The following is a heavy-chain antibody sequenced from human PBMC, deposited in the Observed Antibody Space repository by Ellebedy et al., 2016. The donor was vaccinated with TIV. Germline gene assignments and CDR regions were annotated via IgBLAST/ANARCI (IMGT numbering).Heavy chain of an antibody. Sequence: ESLKISCAASGFTFSHASMSWIRQPPGKGLEWIGEITHSGSTNYNPSLKSRLTISVDTSKNQFSLNLSSVTAADTAVYYCARGLARDYWGQGTLVTVSS. CDR2: ITHSGST. CDR3: ARGLARDY. CDR1: GFTFSHAS. J-gene: IGHJ4*02. V-gene: IGHV4-34*01.